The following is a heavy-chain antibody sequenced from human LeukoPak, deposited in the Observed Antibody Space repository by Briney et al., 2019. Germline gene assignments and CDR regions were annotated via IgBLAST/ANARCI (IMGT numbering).Heavy chain of an antibody. CDR3: ARDSDSSGWYMGWFDP. Sequence: SETLSLTCTVSGGSISSSSYYWGWIRQPPGKGLEWIGSIYYSGSTYYNPSLKSRVTISVDTSKNQFSLKLSSVTAADTAVYYCARDSDSSGWYMGWFDPWGQGTLVTVSS. J-gene: IGHJ5*02. CDR2: IYYSGST. CDR1: GGSISSSSYY. V-gene: IGHV4-39*07. D-gene: IGHD6-19*01.